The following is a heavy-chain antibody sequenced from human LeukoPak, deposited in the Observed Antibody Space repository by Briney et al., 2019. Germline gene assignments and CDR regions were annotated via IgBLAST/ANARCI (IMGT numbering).Heavy chain of an antibody. D-gene: IGHD6-19*01. CDR1: GYTFTGYF. Sequence: AAAVKVSCKASGYTFTGYFIHWVRQAPGQGLEWMGWINPDSGGTNYAQKFQGRVTMTRDMSTSTVYMELSSLRSEDTAVYYCARGVAVAGKDFDYWGQGTLVTVSS. CDR3: ARGVAVAGKDFDY. CDR2: INPDSGGT. J-gene: IGHJ4*02. V-gene: IGHV1-2*02.